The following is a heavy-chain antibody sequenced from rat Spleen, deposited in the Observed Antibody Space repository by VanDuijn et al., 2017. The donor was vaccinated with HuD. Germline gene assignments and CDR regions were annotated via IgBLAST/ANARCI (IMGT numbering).Heavy chain of an antibody. Sequence: EVQLVESGGGLVQPGRSLKLSCAASGFTFSDYAMAWVRQSSKKGLEWVATIRYDGASTHYRDSVKGRFTISRDNAKNILNLQVSSLRSEDTATYYCTRGGEPRSWGQGVMVTVSS. V-gene: IGHV5-7*01. CDR3: TRGGEPRS. CDR1: GFTFSDYA. CDR2: IRYDGAST. J-gene: IGHJ2*01.